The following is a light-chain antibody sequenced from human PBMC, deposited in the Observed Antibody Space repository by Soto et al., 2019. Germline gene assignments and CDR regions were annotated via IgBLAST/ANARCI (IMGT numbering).Light chain of an antibody. CDR1: QGIGNA. CDR2: GAS. J-gene: IGKJ1*01. V-gene: IGKV1-6*01. CDR3: LQDINYPWT. Sequence: AIPITESPSPLSASVGDKATIICRARQGIGNALGWYQQKPGKPPKVLIYGASNLQSGVPPRFSGSGSGTDFTLAISSLQPEDSATYYCLQDINYPWTFGQGTKVDIK.